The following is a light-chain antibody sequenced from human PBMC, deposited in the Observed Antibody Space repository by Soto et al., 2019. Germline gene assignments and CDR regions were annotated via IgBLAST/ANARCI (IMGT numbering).Light chain of an antibody. J-gene: IGKJ4*01. Sequence: EIVLTQSPATLSLSPGERATLSCRASQSVSSYLAWYQQKPGQAPRLLIYDASNRATGIPARLSGSGSGTDFTLTISSREHEDFAVYYCQQRSNWPTLTFGGGTKVEIK. CDR3: QQRSNWPTLT. CDR2: DAS. CDR1: QSVSSY. V-gene: IGKV3-11*01.